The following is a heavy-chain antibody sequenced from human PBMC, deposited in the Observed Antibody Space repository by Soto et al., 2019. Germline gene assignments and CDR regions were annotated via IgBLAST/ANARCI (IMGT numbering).Heavy chain of an antibody. J-gene: IGHJ4*02. CDR2: IGVDGSNK. D-gene: IGHD1-1*01. CDR3: ASDGLGGTSFRGCLDY. CDR1: GSIFTGYG. Sequence: QVHLLESGGGVAQPGRSLRLSCAASGSIFTGYGMHWVRQAPGKGLEWVAVIGVDGSNKYYADSVKGRFTISRDNSKNMLYLQMHSLRVEDADVYYFASDGLGGTSFRGCLDYWGPGTIVTGSS. V-gene: IGHV3-33*01.